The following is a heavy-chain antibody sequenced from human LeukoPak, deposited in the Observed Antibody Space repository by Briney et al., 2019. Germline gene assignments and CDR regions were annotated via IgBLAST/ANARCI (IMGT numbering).Heavy chain of an antibody. J-gene: IGHJ4*02. D-gene: IGHD3-9*01. V-gene: IGHV3-33*06. CDR2: IWYDGSNK. Sequence: PGGSLRLSCAASGFTFSSYGMHWVRQAPGKGLEWVAVIWYDGSNKYYADSVKDRFTISRDNSKNTLYLQMNSLRAEDTAVYYCAKEGYYDILTGYPDYWGREPWSPSPQ. CDR1: GFTFSSYG. CDR3: AKEGYYDILTGYPDY.